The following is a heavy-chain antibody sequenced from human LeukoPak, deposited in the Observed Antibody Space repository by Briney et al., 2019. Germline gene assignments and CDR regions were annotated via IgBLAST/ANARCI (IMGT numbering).Heavy chain of an antibody. CDR2: ISSSSSYI. Sequence: PGGSLRLSCAASGFTFSSYSMNWVRQAPGKGLEWVSSISSSSSYIYYADSVKGRFTISRDNAKNSLYLQMNSLRAEDTAVYYCARDGVYSGSYFFDYWGQGTLVTVSS. CDR1: GFTFSSYS. D-gene: IGHD1-26*01. J-gene: IGHJ4*02. V-gene: IGHV3-21*01. CDR3: ARDGVYSGSYFFDY.